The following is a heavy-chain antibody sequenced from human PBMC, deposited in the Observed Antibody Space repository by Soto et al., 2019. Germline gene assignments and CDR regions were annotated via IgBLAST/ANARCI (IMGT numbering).Heavy chain of an antibody. CDR2: ISFDGGDT. CDR3: AICRWQKYCANLYFFTFDS. D-gene: IGHD2-21*01. Sequence: QVQLVESGGGVVQPGRSLRLACTASGFSLSDYGMHWVRQAPGKGLEWLAFISFDGGDTYYADSLRGRFTVSRDNSKDTLFLQVTRLRDDDTAVFYCAICRWQKYCANLYFFTFDSLGQGTLVTVSS. V-gene: IGHV3-30*03. J-gene: IGHJ4*02. CDR1: GFSLSDYG.